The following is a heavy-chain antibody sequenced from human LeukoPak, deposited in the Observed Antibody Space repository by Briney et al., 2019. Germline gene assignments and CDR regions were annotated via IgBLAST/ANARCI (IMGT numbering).Heavy chain of an antibody. V-gene: IGHV1-46*01. CDR1: GYTFTSYY. J-gene: IGHJ5*02. D-gene: IGHD5-24*01. CDR2: INPSDGST. CDR3: ARSERYNCFDP. Sequence: ASVNLSCKASGYTFTSYYMHWVRQAPGQGLEWMGVINPSDGSTSSEQKFQGRVTMTRDTSTSTVYMELSSLRSEDTAVFYCARSERYNCFDPWLQGTPLSVSS.